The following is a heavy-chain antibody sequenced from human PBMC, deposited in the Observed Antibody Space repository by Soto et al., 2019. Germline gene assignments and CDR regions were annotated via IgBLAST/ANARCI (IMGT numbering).Heavy chain of an antibody. D-gene: IGHD5-12*01. Sequence: QVQLQESGPGLVKPSETLSLTCTVSGGSISSYYWTWIRQPPGKGLEWIGYIYYSGSTNYNPSLKSRVTISVDTSKNQCALKLSSVTAADTAVYYCARDSKRGYSGYDKLDYWGQGTLVTVSS. CDR1: GGSISSYY. V-gene: IGHV4-59*01. J-gene: IGHJ4*02. CDR2: IYYSGST. CDR3: ARDSKRGYSGYDKLDY.